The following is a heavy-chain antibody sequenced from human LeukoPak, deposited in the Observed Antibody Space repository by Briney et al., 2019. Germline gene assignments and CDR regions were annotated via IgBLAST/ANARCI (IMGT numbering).Heavy chain of an antibody. J-gene: IGHJ4*02. CDR1: GGSISSSNW. V-gene: IGHV4-4*02. D-gene: IGHD6-13*01. Sequence: SGTLSLTCAVSGGSISSSNWWSGVRQPPGQGLEWIGEIYHSGSTNYNPSLKSRVTISVDKSKNQFSLKLSSVTAADTAVYYCARVVPPPPGIAAAGPYDYWGQGTLVTVSS. CDR2: IYHSGST. CDR3: ARVVPPPPGIAAAGPYDY.